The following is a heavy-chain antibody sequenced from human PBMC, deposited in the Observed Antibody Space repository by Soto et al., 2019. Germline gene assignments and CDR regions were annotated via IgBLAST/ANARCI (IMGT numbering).Heavy chain of an antibody. CDR2: IIPILGIA. Sequence: SVKVSCKASGGTFSSYTISWVRQAPGQGLEWMGRIIPILGIANYAQKFQGRVTITADKSTSTAYMELSSLRSEDTAVYYCARDSFSTIFGVVIGPDYYYMDVWGKGTTVTVSS. CDR1: GGTFSSYT. V-gene: IGHV1-69*04. CDR3: ARDSFSTIFGVVIGPDYYYMDV. D-gene: IGHD3-3*01. J-gene: IGHJ6*03.